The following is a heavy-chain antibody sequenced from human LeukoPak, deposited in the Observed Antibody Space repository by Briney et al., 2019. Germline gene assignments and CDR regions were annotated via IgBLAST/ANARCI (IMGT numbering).Heavy chain of an antibody. CDR1: AGSICSNY. CDR2: IYYSVTP. J-gene: IGHJ4*02. Sequence: PSGTLSLTCTGSAGSICSNYWSWIGRPPPGGGEWLGYIYYSVTPNSHPPLHTRVTISVDTSKHQFPLKLSSVAAADTAVYYCARACYYDSSGYSSLDYWGQGTLVTVSS. V-gene: IGHV4-59*01. D-gene: IGHD3-22*01. CDR3: ARACYYDSSGYSSLDY.